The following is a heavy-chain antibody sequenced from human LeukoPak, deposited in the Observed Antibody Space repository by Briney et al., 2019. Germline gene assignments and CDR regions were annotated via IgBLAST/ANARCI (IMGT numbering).Heavy chain of an antibody. J-gene: IGHJ4*02. CDR1: GFTFSTYT. Sequence: PGGSLRLSCAASGFTFSTYTMYWVRHPPGKRLEWVSIIGSSGGGIHYADSVRGRFTISRDNSKNMVYLQMNSLRAEDTAVYYCAKVPVAVYYFDYWGQGTLVTVSS. CDR3: AKVPVAVYYFDY. D-gene: IGHD6-19*01. CDR2: IGSSGGGI. V-gene: IGHV3-23*01.